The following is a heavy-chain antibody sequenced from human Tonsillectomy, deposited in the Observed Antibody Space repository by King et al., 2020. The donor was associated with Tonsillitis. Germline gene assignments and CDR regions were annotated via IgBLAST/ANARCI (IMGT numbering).Heavy chain of an antibody. CDR2: IYHTGST. D-gene: IGHD6-19*01. CDR1: GYSISSGYY. J-gene: IGHJ4*02. CDR3: VTKPGIEVAGPYDH. V-gene: IGHV4-38-2*01. Sequence: QLQESGPGLVKPSETLSLTCAVSGYSISSGYYWGWIRQPPGKGVEWVGNIYHTGSTYYSPSLKSRVTISVDTSKNHFSLKLTSVTAADTAVYYCVTKPGIEVAGPYDHWGQGTLVTVSS.